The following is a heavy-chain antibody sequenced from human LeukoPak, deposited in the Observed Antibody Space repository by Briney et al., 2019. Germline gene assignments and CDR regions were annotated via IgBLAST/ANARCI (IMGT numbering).Heavy chain of an antibody. CDR2: INHSGST. Sequence: SETLSLTCAVYGGSFSGYYWSWIRQPPGKGLEWIGEINHSGSTNYNPSLKSRVIISVDTSKNQFSLKLSSVTAADTAVYYCARGRYSKPLDYWGQGTLVTVSS. V-gene: IGHV4-34*01. CDR3: ARGRYSKPLDY. CDR1: GGSFSGYY. J-gene: IGHJ4*02. D-gene: IGHD6-13*01.